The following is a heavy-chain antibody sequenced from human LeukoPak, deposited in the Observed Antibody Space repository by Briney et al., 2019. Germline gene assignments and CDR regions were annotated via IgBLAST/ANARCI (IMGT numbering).Heavy chain of an antibody. CDR2: ISSSGSTI. Sequence: GGSLRLSCAASGFTFSSYEMNWVRQAPGKGLEWVSYISSSGSTIYYADSVKGRFTISRDNAKNSLYLQMNSLRAEDTAVYYCARDGGDAKYYYDSSGYLSWGQGTLVTVS. J-gene: IGHJ4*02. D-gene: IGHD3-22*01. CDR3: ARDGGDAKYYYDSSGYLS. V-gene: IGHV3-48*03. CDR1: GFTFSSYE.